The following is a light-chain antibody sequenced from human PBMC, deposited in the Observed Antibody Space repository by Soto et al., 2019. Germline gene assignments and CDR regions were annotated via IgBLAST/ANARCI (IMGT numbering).Light chain of an antibody. CDR1: SGHSSYA. Sequence: QPVLTQSPSASASLGASVKLTCTLSSGHSSYAIAWHQQQPEKGPRYLMKLNSDGSHSKGDGIPDRFSGSSSGAERYLTISSLRSEDEADYYCQTWGTGIRGVFGGGTKRAVL. V-gene: IGLV4-69*01. CDR3: QTWGTGIRGV. J-gene: IGLJ2*01. CDR2: LNSDGSH.